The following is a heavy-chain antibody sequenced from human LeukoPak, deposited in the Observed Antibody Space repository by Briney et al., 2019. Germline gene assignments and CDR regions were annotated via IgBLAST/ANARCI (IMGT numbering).Heavy chain of an antibody. CDR3: ARAPQPTSYGDYGKRYFDL. CDR1: GGSVSDGYYY. D-gene: IGHD4-17*01. V-gene: IGHV4-61*01. CDR2: IFHSGSI. J-gene: IGHJ2*01. Sequence: SETLSLTCTVSGGSVSDGYYYWNWIRQPPGKGLEWIGYIFHSGSINNNPSLKSRVTISVDTSKNQFSLKLTSVTAADTAVYYCARAPQPTSYGDYGKRYFDLWGRGTLVTVSS.